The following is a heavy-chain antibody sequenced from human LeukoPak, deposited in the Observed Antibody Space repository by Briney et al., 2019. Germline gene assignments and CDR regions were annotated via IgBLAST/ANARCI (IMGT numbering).Heavy chain of an antibody. J-gene: IGHJ4*02. D-gene: IGHD6-19*01. CDR3: AKDWQWLVPFFGY. Sequence: PGGSLRLSCAASGFTVSSNYMSWVRQAPGKGLEWVSAISGSGGSTYYADSVKGRFTISRDNSKNTLYLQMNSLRAEDTAVYYCAKDWQWLVPFFGYWGQGTLVTVSS. CDR2: ISGSGGST. V-gene: IGHV3-23*01. CDR1: GFTVSSNY.